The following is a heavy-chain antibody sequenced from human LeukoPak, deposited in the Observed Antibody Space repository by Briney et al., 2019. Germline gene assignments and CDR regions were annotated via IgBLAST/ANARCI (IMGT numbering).Heavy chain of an antibody. CDR1: GFTFSSYA. Sequence: GGSLRLSCAASGFTFSSYAMHWVRQAPGKGLEWVAVISYDGSNKYYADSVKGRFTISRDNSKNTLYLQMNSLRAEDTAVYYCARDISGWYEDYYMDAWGKGTTVTVSS. V-gene: IGHV3-30*04. CDR2: ISYDGSNK. J-gene: IGHJ6*03. D-gene: IGHD6-19*01. CDR3: ARDISGWYEDYYMDA.